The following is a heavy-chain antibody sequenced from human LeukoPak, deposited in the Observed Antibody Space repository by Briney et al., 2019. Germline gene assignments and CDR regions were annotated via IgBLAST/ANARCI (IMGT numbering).Heavy chain of an antibody. J-gene: IGHJ3*02. D-gene: IGHD4-11*01. CDR2: INPNSGGT. CDR1: GYTFTAYY. V-gene: IGHV1-2*02. Sequence: ASVKVSCKASGYTFTAYYMHWVRQAPGQGLEWMGWINPNSGGTNYAQKFQGRVTMTRDTSISTAYMELSRLRSDDTAVYYCARDEGKTTGAAFDIWGQGTMVTVSS. CDR3: ARDEGKTTGAAFDI.